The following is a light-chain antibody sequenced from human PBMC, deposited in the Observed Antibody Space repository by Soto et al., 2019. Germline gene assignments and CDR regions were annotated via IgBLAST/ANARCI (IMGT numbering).Light chain of an antibody. CDR1: TSDVGYNH. Sequence: QSALIQPASVSGSPGQSTTISCTGTTSDVGYNHVSWFQQHPGKVPKLMIYDVNNRPSGVSNRFSGSKSGNTASLTISRLQAEDEADYYCSSYTNTNTLVFGGGTKLTVL. CDR3: SSYTNTNTLV. CDR2: DVN. J-gene: IGLJ2*01. V-gene: IGLV2-14*01.